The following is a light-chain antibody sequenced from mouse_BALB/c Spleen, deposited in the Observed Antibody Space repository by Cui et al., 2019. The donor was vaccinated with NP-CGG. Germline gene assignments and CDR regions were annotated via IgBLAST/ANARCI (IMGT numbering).Light chain of an antibody. V-gene: IGLV1*01. J-gene: IGLJ1*01. CDR2: GTK. CDR3: ALWYSNHWV. Sequence: QAGVTQESAPTTSPGETVTLTCRSSTGAVTTSNYANWVQEKPDHLFTGLIGGTKNRAPGVPARFSGSLIGDKAALTITGAQTEDEAIYFCALWYSNHWVFGGGTKLTVL. CDR1: TGAVTTSNY.